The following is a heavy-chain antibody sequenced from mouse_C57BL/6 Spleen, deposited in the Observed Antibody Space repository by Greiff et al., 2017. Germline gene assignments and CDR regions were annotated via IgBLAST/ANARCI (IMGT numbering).Heavy chain of an antibody. Sequence: VQLQQSGPELVKPGASVKISCKASGYTFTDYYMNWVKHSHGKSLEWIGDINPNNGGTSYNQKFKGKATLTVDKSSSTAYMELRSLTSEDSAVYYCARSYYGSSYEYFDVWGTGTTVTVSS. V-gene: IGHV1-26*01. D-gene: IGHD1-1*01. CDR3: ARSYYGSSYEYFDV. CDR2: INPNNGGT. J-gene: IGHJ1*03. CDR1: GYTFTDYY.